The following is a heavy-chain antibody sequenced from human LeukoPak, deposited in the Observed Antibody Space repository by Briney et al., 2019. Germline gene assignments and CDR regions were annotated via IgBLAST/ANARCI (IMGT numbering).Heavy chain of an antibody. CDR1: GFTFSQYA. Sequence: GRSLRLSCAASGFTFSQYAMHWVRQAPGKGLEWVAAIWYDGSNDYYADSAKGRFTISRDNSKNTLSLQMNSLRAEDTAVYYCAREADCSGGRCYRGAFDIWGQGTMVTVSS. CDR2: IWYDGSND. CDR3: AREADCSGGRCYRGAFDI. D-gene: IGHD2-15*01. J-gene: IGHJ3*02. V-gene: IGHV3-33*01.